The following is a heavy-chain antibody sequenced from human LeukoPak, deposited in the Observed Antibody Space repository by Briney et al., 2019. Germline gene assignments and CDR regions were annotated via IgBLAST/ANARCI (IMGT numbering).Heavy chain of an antibody. CDR1: GYSFTDYY. Sequence: RASVKVSCKTSGYSFTDYYMHWVRQAPGQGLEWMGWINPNSSGTSSAQKFQGRVTMTRDTSITTVYMEVSWLTSDDTAIYYCARADRLDGGPYLIGPWGQGTLVTVSS. D-gene: IGHD2-21*01. V-gene: IGHV1-2*02. CDR3: ARADRLDGGPYLIGP. J-gene: IGHJ5*02. CDR2: INPNSSGT.